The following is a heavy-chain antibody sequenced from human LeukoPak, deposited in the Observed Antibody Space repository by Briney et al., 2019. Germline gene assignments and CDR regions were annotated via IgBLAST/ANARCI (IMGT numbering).Heavy chain of an antibody. J-gene: IGHJ4*02. Sequence: GGSLRLSCAASGFTFRSYSMNWVRQAPGKGLEWVSSISSSSSYIYYADSVKGRFTISRDNAKNSLYLQMNSLRAEDTAVYYCASLMTTVTNFDYWGQGTLVTVSS. D-gene: IGHD4-17*01. CDR1: GFTFRSYS. CDR2: ISSSSSYI. V-gene: IGHV3-21*01. CDR3: ASLMTTVTNFDY.